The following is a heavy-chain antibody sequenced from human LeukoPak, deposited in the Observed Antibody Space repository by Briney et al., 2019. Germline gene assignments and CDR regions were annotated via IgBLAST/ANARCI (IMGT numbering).Heavy chain of an antibody. CDR1: GFTFSSYG. Sequence: GGSLRLSCAASGFTFSSYGMHWVRQAPGKGLEWVAFIRYDGSNKYYADSVKGRFTISRDNSKNTLYLQMNSLRAEDTAVYYCAKEAGDCSSTSGLYVAWFDPWGQGTLVTVSS. D-gene: IGHD2-2*01. CDR2: IRYDGSNK. V-gene: IGHV3-30*02. J-gene: IGHJ5*02. CDR3: AKEAGDCSSTSGLYVAWFDP.